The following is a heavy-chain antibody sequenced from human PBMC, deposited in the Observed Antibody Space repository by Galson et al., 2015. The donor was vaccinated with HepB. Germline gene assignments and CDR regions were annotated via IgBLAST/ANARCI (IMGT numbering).Heavy chain of an antibody. V-gene: IGHV3-23*01. Sequence: ALRLSCAASGFTFSTYAMNWIRQAPGKGLEWVSFINYSGENTYFADSVKVRVTISRYNAKNTLYLQMNSLRAEDTAVYYCAKGMAEYWYIDLWGRGTLVTVSS. CDR2: INYSGENT. CDR3: AKGMAEYWYIDL. D-gene: IGHD5-24*01. J-gene: IGHJ2*01. CDR1: GFTFSTYA.